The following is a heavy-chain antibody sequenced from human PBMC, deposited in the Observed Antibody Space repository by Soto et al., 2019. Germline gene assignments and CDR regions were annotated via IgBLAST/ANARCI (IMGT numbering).Heavy chain of an antibody. V-gene: IGHV4-59*01. CDR3: ARGMYSSSWYWFDP. J-gene: IGHJ5*02. CDR2: IYYSGST. Sequence: SETLSLTCTVSGGSISSYYWSWIRQPPGKGLEWIGYIYYSGSTNYNPSLKSRVTISVDTSKNQFSLKLSSVTAADTAVYYCARGMYSSSWYWFDPWGQGTLVTVSS. D-gene: IGHD6-13*01. CDR1: GGSISSYY.